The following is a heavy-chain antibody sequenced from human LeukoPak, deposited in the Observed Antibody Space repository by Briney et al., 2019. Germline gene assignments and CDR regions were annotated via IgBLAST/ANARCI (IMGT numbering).Heavy chain of an antibody. J-gene: IGHJ4*02. V-gene: IGHV3-13*04. Sequence: GGSLRLSCAASGFTFSSYDMHWVRQATGKGLEWVSVIGTSGDTYYAGSVKGRFTISRENAKNSLYLQMNSLTAGDTAVYYCSRVGTSGWPNYSDSWGQGTLVTVSP. CDR2: IGTSGDT. CDR1: GFTFSSYD. D-gene: IGHD6-19*01. CDR3: SRVGTSGWPNYSDS.